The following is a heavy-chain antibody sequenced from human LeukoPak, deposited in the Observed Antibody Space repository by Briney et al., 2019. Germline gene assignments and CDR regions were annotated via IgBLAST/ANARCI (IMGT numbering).Heavy chain of an antibody. CDR3: ARDGGQYYDLLSGYYNNDWFDP. J-gene: IGHJ5*02. Sequence: ASVKVSCKASGYTFTSYGISWVRQAPGQGLEWMGWISVYNGNTNYAQNLQGRLTMTTDTSTSTAYMELRSVRSDDTAVYYCARDGGQYYDLLSGYYNNDWFDPWGQGTLVTVSS. CDR2: ISVYNGNT. CDR1: GYTFTSYG. D-gene: IGHD3-9*01. V-gene: IGHV1-18*01.